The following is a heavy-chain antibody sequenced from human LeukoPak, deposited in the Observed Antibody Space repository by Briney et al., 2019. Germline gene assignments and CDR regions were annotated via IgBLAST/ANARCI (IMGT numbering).Heavy chain of an antibody. Sequence: PGGSLRLSCVASGFTFSSYNMHWVRQAPGKGLEWVAVISKDKSFEYYGDSVKGRFTISRDNPRNTLYLEMNSLRAEDTAVYYCARESPRTFGWRKYYGMDVWGQGTTVTVS. CDR1: GFTFSSYN. D-gene: IGHD2/OR15-2a*01. J-gene: IGHJ6*02. CDR2: ISKDKSFE. CDR3: ARESPRTFGWRKYYGMDV. V-gene: IGHV3-30*03.